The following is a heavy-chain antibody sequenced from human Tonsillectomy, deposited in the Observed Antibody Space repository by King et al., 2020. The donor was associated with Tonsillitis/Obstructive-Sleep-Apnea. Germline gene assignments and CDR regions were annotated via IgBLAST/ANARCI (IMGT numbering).Heavy chain of an antibody. Sequence: VQLVESGGGLVQPGGSLRLSCSASGFIFSSNAMHWVRQAPGKGLEYISAINIHGDSTYYADSVNGRFTISRDNSKNTLYLQMSSLRAEDTAIYYCVKAPYFGFFDYWGQGTLVTVSS. CDR1: GFIFSSNA. CDR3: VKAPYFGFFDY. CDR2: INIHGDST. J-gene: IGHJ4*02. D-gene: IGHD3-10*01. V-gene: IGHV3-64D*06.